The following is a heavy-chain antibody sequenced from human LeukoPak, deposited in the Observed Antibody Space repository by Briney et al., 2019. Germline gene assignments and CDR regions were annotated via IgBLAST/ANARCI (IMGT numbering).Heavy chain of an antibody. V-gene: IGHV3-49*04. CDR3: SRDFGYDILTGFYSVLFDY. CDR1: GFTFGDCA. Sequence: PGRSLRLSCTASGFTFGDCAISWVRQAPGKGLEWVGFIRSKTYGGTTEYAASVKGRFTISRDDSKSIAYLQMNSLKTEDTAVYYCSRDFGYDILTGFYSVLFDYWGQGTLVTVSS. J-gene: IGHJ4*02. D-gene: IGHD3-9*01. CDR2: IRSKTYGGTT.